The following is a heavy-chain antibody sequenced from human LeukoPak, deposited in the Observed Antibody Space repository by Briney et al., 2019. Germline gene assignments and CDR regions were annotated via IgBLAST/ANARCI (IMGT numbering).Heavy chain of an antibody. V-gene: IGHV4-39*07. Sequence: SETLSLTCTVSGGSISTSSYYWGGIRRPPGRGLGWIGGFYYSGSTYYNPSLKNRVTISLDTAKNQFSLKLSSVTAADTAMYYCARAYILGYCSSTSCHFDYWGQGTLVTVSS. J-gene: IGHJ4*02. CDR1: GGSISTSSYY. CDR3: ARAYILGYCSSTSCHFDY. CDR2: FYYSGST. D-gene: IGHD2-2*01.